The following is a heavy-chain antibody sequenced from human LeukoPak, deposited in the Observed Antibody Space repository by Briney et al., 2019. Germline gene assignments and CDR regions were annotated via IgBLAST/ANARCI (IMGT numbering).Heavy chain of an antibody. CDR2: INWNGGNT. J-gene: IGHJ4*02. CDR3: GRDLSGWYGPDY. Sequence: PGGSLRLSCAASGFTFDDYGMSWVRQAPGKGLEWVSGINWNGGNTGYSDSVKGRFTISRDNAKNSLYLQMDSLRAEDTALYYCGRDLSGWYGPDYWGQGTLVTASS. D-gene: IGHD6-19*01. V-gene: IGHV3-20*04. CDR1: GFTFDDYG.